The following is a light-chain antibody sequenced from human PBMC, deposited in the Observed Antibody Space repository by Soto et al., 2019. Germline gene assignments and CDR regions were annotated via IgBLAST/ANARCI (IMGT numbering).Light chain of an antibody. CDR3: QQYYSSPYA. CDR2: WAS. J-gene: IGKJ2*01. CDR1: QTVLYSSNNKNY. V-gene: IGKV4-1*01. Sequence: DIVMTQSPDSLAVSLGERATINCKSSQTVLYSSNNKNYLAWYQQKAGQPPKLLIYWASTRESGVPDRFSGSGSGTDFTLTINNLQAEDVAVYFCQQYYSSPYAFGQGTKLEI.